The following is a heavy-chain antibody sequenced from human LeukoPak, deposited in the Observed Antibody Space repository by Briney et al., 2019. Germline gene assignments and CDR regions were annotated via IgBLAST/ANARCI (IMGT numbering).Heavy chain of an antibody. CDR2: IKSKTDGGTT. CDR1: GFTFSNVW. D-gene: IGHD5-18*01. J-gene: IGHJ4*02. Sequence: GGSLRLSCAASGFTFSNVWMSWVRQAPGKGLEWVGRIKSKTDGGTTDYAAPVKGRFTISRDDSKNTLCLQMNSLKTEDTAVYYCTIYTYGLSGFDYWGQGTLVTVSS. CDR3: TIYTYGLSGFDY. V-gene: IGHV3-15*01.